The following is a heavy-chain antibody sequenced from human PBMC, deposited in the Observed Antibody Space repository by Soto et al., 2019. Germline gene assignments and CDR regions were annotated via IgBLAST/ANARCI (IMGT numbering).Heavy chain of an antibody. CDR3: ARAQNAGTLVYFDY. CDR2: IYYSGST. J-gene: IGHJ4*02. V-gene: IGHV4-59*01. Sequence: SETLSLTCTVSGGSISSYYWSWIRQPPGKGLECIGYIYYSGSTNYNPSLKSRVTISVDTSKNQFSLKLSSVTAADTAVYYCARAQNAGTLVYFDYWGQGTRVTVSS. D-gene: IGHD6-13*01. CDR1: GGSISSYY.